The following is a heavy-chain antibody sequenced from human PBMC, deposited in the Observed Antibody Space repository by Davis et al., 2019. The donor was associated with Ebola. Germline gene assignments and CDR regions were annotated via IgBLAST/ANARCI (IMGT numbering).Heavy chain of an antibody. CDR3: ARATFGYNSGWYADY. CDR2: VHGGNGNT. J-gene: IGHJ4*02. V-gene: IGHV1-3*01. Sequence: ASVKVSCKASGYTFSSYATHWVRQAPGQRLEWMGWVHGGNGNTKYSQRFQGRVTITTDTSASTAYLDLSSLRSDDTAVFYCARATFGYNSGWYADYWGQGTLVTVSS. D-gene: IGHD6-19*01. CDR1: GYTFSSYA.